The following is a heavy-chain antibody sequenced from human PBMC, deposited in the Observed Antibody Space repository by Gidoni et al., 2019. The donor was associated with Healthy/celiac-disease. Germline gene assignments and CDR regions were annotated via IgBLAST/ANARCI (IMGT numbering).Heavy chain of an antibody. Sequence: EVQLVESGGGLVKPGGSLRLSCAASGFTFSNPWMRWVRQAPGKGLEWVGRIKSKTDGGTTDYAAPVKGRFTISRDDSKNTLYLQMNSLKTEDTAAYYCTTGIAARPLYYYYYGMDVWGQGTTVTVSS. CDR1: GFTFSNPW. CDR2: IKSKTDGGTT. CDR3: TTGIAARPLYYYYYGMDV. D-gene: IGHD6-6*01. J-gene: IGHJ6*02. V-gene: IGHV3-15*01.